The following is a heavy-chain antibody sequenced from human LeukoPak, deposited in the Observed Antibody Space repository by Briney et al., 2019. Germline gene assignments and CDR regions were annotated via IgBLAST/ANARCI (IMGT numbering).Heavy chain of an antibody. CDR1: GFTFSSYW. D-gene: IGHD3-3*01. CDR2: ISGSGGST. CDR3: AGDFVESLGTIDY. V-gene: IGHV3-23*01. Sequence: PGGSLRLSCAASGFTFSSYWMSWVRQAPGKGLEWVSAISGSGGSTYYADSVKGRFTISRDNSKNTLYLQMNSLRAEDTAVYYCAGDFVESLGTIDYWGQGTLVTVSS. J-gene: IGHJ4*02.